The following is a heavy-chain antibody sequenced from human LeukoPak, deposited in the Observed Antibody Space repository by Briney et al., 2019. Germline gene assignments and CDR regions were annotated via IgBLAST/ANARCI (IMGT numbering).Heavy chain of an antibody. V-gene: IGHV3-33*08. Sequence: PGRSLRLSFAASGFTLRSHGMHSVRQAPGKALEWVSFIWYDGSNKYYADSVKGRFTISRDNSKNTLYLQMNSLRAEEPAVYYWSRKLVVSGWTNIDYWGQGTLVTVSS. CDR1: GFTLRSHG. D-gene: IGHD6-19*01. CDR2: IWYDGSNK. J-gene: IGHJ4*02. CDR3: SRKLVVSGWTNIDY.